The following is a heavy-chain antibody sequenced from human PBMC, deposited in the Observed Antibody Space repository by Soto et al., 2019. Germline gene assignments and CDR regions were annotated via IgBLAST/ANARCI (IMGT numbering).Heavy chain of an antibody. Sequence: SVKVSCKASGGTFSSYAISWVRQAPGQGLEWMGGIIPIFGTANYAQKFQGRVTITADKSTSTAHMELSSLRSEDTAVYYCARSHAGDCSGGSCYSAFDYWGQGTLVTVSS. CDR2: IIPIFGTA. V-gene: IGHV1-69*06. CDR3: ARSHAGDCSGGSCYSAFDY. D-gene: IGHD2-15*01. J-gene: IGHJ4*02. CDR1: GGTFSSYA.